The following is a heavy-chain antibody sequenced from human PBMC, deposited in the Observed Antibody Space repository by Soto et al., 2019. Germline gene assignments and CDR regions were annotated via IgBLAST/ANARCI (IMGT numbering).Heavy chain of an antibody. CDR2: INGGGGTT. CDR1: GFTFSSYA. D-gene: IGHD2-2*01. J-gene: IGHJ4*02. Sequence: EVQLLESGGGLIQPGGSLRLSCTASGFTFSSYAMSWVRQAPGKGLEWVSSINGGGGTTNYADSVKGRFTISRDNSKNTMYLPMNSLRAEDTALYFCAKIICTTNCYDYWGQGTLVTVSS. V-gene: IGHV3-23*01. CDR3: AKIICTTNCYDY.